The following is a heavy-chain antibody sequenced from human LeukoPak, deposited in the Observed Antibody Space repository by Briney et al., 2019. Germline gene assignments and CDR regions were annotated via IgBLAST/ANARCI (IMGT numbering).Heavy chain of an antibody. CDR1: GGSFSSYY. D-gene: IGHD3-10*01. J-gene: IGHJ4*02. CDR3: ARHWLDSGTPDRFDY. V-gene: IGHV4-59*08. CDR2: IYYSGST. Sequence: SETRSLTCTVSGGSFSSYYWSWIRQPPGKGLEWIGYIYYSGSTNYNPSLKSRVTISVDTSKNQFSLKLSSVTAADTAVYYCARHWLDSGTPDRFDYWGQGALVTVSS.